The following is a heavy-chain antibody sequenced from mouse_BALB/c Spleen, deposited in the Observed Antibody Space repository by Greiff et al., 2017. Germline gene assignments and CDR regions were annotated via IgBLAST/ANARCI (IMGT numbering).Heavy chain of an antibody. CDR1: GYTFTSYW. Sequence: VQLQQSGAELARPGASVKLSCKASGYTFTSYWMQWVKQRPGQGLEWIGAIYPGDGDTRYTQKFKGKATLTADKSSSTAYMQLSSLASEDSAVYYCARDCEFAYWGQGTLVTVSA. J-gene: IGHJ3*01. V-gene: IGHV1-87*01. CDR3: ARDCEFAY. CDR2: IYPGDGDT.